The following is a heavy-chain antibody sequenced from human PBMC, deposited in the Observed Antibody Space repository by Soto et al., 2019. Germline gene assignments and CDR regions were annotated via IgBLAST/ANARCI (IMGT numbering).Heavy chain of an antibody. CDR2: IKSKTDGGTT. CDR1: GFTFSNAW. J-gene: IGHJ4*02. Sequence: PGGSLRLSCAASGFTFSNAWMSWVRQAPGKGLEWVGRIKSKTDGGTTDYAAPVKGRFTISRDDSKNTLYLQMNSLKTEDTAVYYCTTPRHYDFWSGYYTGIDYWGQGTLVTVSS. CDR3: TTPRHYDFWSGYYTGIDY. V-gene: IGHV3-15*01. D-gene: IGHD3-3*01.